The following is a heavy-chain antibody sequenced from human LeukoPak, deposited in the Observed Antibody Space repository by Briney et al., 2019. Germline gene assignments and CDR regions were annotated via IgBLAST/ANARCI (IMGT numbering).Heavy chain of an antibody. Sequence: GGSLRLSCAASGFTFSSYAMSWVRQAPGKGLEWVSTVSDTGGKIFYADSVKGRFTISRDNSKNTLYLQMNSLRAEDTAVYYCAKGIASSGRSIDYWGQGTLVTVSS. D-gene: IGHD1-26*01. CDR2: VSDTGGKI. CDR3: AKGIASSGRSIDY. V-gene: IGHV3-23*01. J-gene: IGHJ4*02. CDR1: GFTFSSYA.